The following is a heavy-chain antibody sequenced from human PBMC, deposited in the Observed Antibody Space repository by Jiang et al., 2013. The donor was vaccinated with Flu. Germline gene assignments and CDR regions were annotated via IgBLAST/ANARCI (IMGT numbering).Heavy chain of an antibody. J-gene: IGHJ4*02. V-gene: IGHV4-61*02. D-gene: IGHD6-25*01. Sequence: KPSQTLSLTCTVSGGSISSGSYYWSWIRQPAGKGLEWIGRIYTSGSTNYNPSLKSRVTISVDTSKNQFSLKLSSVTAADTAVYYCAREPRAAPATYYFDYWGQGTLVTVSS. CDR1: GGSISSGSYY. CDR2: IYTSGST. CDR3: AREPRAAPATYYFDY.